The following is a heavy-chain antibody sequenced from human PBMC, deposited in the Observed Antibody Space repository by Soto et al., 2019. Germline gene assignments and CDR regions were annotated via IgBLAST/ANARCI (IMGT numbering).Heavy chain of an antibody. J-gene: IGHJ6*02. CDR1: GGTFGSYA. CDR2: IIHIFGTA. CDR3: ARAPPGEAYCYGMDV. Sequence: QVQLVQSGAEVKKPGSSVKVSCKASGGTFGSYAINWVRQAPGQGLEWMGGIIHIFGTADYAQKFQGRVTIPAHESTSTSYMELSSLRSEDTAVYYCARAPPGEAYCYGMDVWGQGTTVTVSS. V-gene: IGHV1-69*12. D-gene: IGHD3-10*01.